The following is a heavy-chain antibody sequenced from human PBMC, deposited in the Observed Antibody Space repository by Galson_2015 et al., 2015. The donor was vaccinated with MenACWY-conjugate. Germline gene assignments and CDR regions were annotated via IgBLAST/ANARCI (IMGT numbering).Heavy chain of an antibody. J-gene: IGHJ6*02. Sequence: SLRLSCAASGFKFSDAAVHWVRQASGKGLEWVGRIRSKANNYATAYAASVKGRFTISRDDSKNTAFLQMNSLKTEDTAVYYCTKWLEMDVWGQGTTVTVSS. CDR2: IRSKANNYAT. CDR3: TKWLEMDV. V-gene: IGHV3-73*01. CDR1: GFKFSDAA. D-gene: IGHD6-19*01.